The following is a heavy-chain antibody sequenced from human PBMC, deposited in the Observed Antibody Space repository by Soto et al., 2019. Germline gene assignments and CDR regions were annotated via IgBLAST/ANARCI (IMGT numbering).Heavy chain of an antibody. Sequence: QVQLVQSGAEERKPGASVKVSCKSSGYTFTSYAMHWVRQAPGQRLEWMGWINADNGNTKYSQKFQGRVTITRDTSANTAYMELSSLRSEDTAVYYCARDLSGFDPWGQGTLVTVSS. V-gene: IGHV1-3*05. CDR2: INADNGNT. CDR1: GYTFTSYA. J-gene: IGHJ5*02. CDR3: ARDLSGFDP.